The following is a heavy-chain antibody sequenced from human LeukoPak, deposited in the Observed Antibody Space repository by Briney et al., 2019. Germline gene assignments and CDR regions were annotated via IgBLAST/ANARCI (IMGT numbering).Heavy chain of an antibody. Sequence: ASVKVSCKASGYTFTSYGISWVRQAPGQGLEWMGWISAYNGNTNYAQKLQGRVTMTTDTSTSTAYMELSSLRSEDTAVYYCARESIAAAGTSGWYFDLWGRGTLVAVSS. CDR2: ISAYNGNT. CDR1: GYTFTSYG. V-gene: IGHV1-18*01. J-gene: IGHJ2*01. D-gene: IGHD6-13*01. CDR3: ARESIAAAGTSGWYFDL.